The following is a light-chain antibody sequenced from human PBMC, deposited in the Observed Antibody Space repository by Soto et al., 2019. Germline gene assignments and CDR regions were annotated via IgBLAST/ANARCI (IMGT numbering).Light chain of an antibody. CDR1: SSDVGNYNL. CDR3: CSYAGRNTYV. Sequence: QSALTQPASVSGSPGQSITVFCTGSSSDVGNYNLVSWYRHHPGEAPQLILYEGDKRPPGVSNRFSASKSGNTASLTISGLQAEDEADYYCCSYAGRNTYVFGTGTKVTVL. J-gene: IGLJ1*01. V-gene: IGLV2-23*01. CDR2: EGD.